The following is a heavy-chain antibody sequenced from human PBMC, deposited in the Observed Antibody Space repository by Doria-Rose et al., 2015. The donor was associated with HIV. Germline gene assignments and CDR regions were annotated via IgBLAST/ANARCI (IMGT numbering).Heavy chain of an antibody. D-gene: IGHD1-20*01. Sequence: VQLLESGPGVVKPSQTLSLTCTVSGGSIGSGSYYWSWIRQPAGKGLEWIGRTYIRGSTDYNPSLQSRVTISVDTSKNQFSLEVNSVTAADTAVYYCARTANWNDGRVDSWGQGTSVIVSS. J-gene: IGHJ4*02. V-gene: IGHV4-61*02. CDR1: GGSIGSGSYY. CDR2: TYIRGST. CDR3: ARTANWNDGRVDS.